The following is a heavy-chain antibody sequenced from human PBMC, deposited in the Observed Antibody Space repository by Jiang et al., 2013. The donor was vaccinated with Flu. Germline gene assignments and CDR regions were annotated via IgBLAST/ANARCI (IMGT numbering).Heavy chain of an antibody. CDR3: ARDPLDRQESYYFDY. D-gene: IGHD2-2*03. CDR2: ISYDGSNK. Sequence: GRSLRLSCAASGFTFSSYAMHWVRQAPGKGLEWVAVISYDGSNKYYADSVKGRFTISRDNSKNTLYLQMNSLRAEDTAVYYCARDPLDRQESYYFDYWGQGTLVTVSS. CDR1: GFTFSSYA. J-gene: IGHJ4*02. V-gene: IGHV3-30-3*01.